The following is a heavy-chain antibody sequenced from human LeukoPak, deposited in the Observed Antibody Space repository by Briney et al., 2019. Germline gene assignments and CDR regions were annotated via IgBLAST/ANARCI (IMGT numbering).Heavy chain of an antibody. J-gene: IGHJ3*02. Sequence: PSGTLSLTCAVSGGSISSSNWWSWVRQPPGKGLEWIGEIYHSGSTNYNPSLKSRVTISVDKSKNQFSLKLSSVTAADTAVYYSAREWAVAGSAFDIWGQGTMVTASS. D-gene: IGHD6-19*01. CDR2: IYHSGST. CDR1: GGSISSSNW. V-gene: IGHV4-4*02. CDR3: AREWAVAGSAFDI.